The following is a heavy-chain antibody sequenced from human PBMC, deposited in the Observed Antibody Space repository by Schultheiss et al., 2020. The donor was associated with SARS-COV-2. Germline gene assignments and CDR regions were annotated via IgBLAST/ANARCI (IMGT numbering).Heavy chain of an antibody. Sequence: SETLSLTCTVSGGSISSYYWSWIRQPPGKGLEWIGYIYYSGSTNYNPSLKSRVTISVDTSKNQFSLKLSSVTAADTAVYYCARAPYCSGGSCYPNFDYWGQGTLVTVSS. CDR3: ARAPYCSGGSCYPNFDY. CDR2: IYYSGST. CDR1: GGSISSYY. D-gene: IGHD2-15*01. V-gene: IGHV4-59*08. J-gene: IGHJ4*02.